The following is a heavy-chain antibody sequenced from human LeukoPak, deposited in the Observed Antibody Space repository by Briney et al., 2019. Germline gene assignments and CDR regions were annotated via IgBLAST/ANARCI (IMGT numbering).Heavy chain of an antibody. V-gene: IGHV1-18*01. Sequence: ASVKVSCKASGYTFTSYGISWVRQAPGQGLEWMGWISAYNGNTNYAQKLQGRVTMTTDTSTSTAYMELRSLRSDDTAVYYCARESALSLKGIAAAGPDYWGQGTLVTVSS. CDR1: GYTFTSYG. CDR3: ARESALSLKGIAAAGPDY. D-gene: IGHD6-13*01. J-gene: IGHJ4*02. CDR2: ISAYNGNT.